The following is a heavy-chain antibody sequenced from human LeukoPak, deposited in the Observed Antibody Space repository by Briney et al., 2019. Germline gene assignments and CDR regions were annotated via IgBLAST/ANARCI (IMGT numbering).Heavy chain of an antibody. CDR2: ISGSGGST. Sequence: PGGSLRLSCAVSGFSITNYWMTWVRQAPGKGLEWVSAISGSGGSTYYADSVKGRFTISRDNSKDTLYLQMNSLRAEDTAVYYCAKDSYEAKTDYWGQGTLVTVSS. CDR1: GFSITNYW. V-gene: IGHV3-23*01. CDR3: AKDSYEAKTDY. D-gene: IGHD2-8*01. J-gene: IGHJ4*02.